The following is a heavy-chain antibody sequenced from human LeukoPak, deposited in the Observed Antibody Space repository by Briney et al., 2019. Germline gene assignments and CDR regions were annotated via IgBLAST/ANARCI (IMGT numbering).Heavy chain of an antibody. CDR3: ARLPVGSEPAY. CDR2: IFHSGTT. V-gene: IGHV4-59*08. J-gene: IGHJ4*02. CDR1: GDSITSFY. D-gene: IGHD6-19*01. Sequence: SETLSLTCTVSGDSITSFYWSWIRPPPGKGLEWIGLIFHSGTTDYTPSLKTRVTMSIDTSENQFSLNLSSVTASDTAVYYCARLPVGSEPAYWGPGTLVTVPS.